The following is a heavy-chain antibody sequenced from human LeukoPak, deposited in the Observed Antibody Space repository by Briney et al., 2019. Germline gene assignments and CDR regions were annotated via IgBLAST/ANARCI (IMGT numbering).Heavy chain of an antibody. J-gene: IGHJ4*02. D-gene: IGHD3-10*01. CDR3: ARDGGFGEGDFDY. CDR2: ISYDGSNK. CDR1: GFTFSSYG. Sequence: GGSLRLSCAASGFTFSSYGMHWVRQAPGKGLEWVAVISYDGSNKYYADSVKGRFTISRDNSKNTLYLQMNSLRAEDTAVYYCARDGGFGEGDFDYWGQGTLVTVSS. V-gene: IGHV3-30*03.